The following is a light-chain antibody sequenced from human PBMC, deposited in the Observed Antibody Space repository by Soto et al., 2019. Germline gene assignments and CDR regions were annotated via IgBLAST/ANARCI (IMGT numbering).Light chain of an antibody. V-gene: IGLV2-14*01. J-gene: IGLJ2*01. CDR1: SNDIGGYNY. CDR2: EVN. CDR3: GSYTSSSTLTAL. Sequence: QSVLTQPASVSGSPGQSITISCTGTSNDIGGYNYVSWYQQHPGKAPKVIIYEVNNRPSGVSNRFSGSKSGNMASLTISGLQAEDEADYYCGSYTSSSTLTALFGGGTKLTVL.